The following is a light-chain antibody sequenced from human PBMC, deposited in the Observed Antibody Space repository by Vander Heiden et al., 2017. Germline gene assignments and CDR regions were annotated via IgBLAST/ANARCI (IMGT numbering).Light chain of an antibody. V-gene: IGLV1-47*01. CDR2: RNN. Sequence: QSVLTQPPSASGTPGQRGTISCSGSSSNIGCNYVSWYQQLPGTAPKLLISRNNQRPSGVPDRFSGSESGTSASLAISGLRSEDEADYYCAAWDDSLSAYVVFGGGTKLTVL. J-gene: IGLJ2*01. CDR3: AAWDDSLSAYVV. CDR1: SSNIGCNY.